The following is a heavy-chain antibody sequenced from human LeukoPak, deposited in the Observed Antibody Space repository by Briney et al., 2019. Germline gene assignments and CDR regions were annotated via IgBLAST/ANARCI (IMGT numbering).Heavy chain of an antibody. D-gene: IGHD3-10*01. V-gene: IGHV3-48*03. CDR3: ARGTHTLWNYYGSGSYLDY. CDR1: GFTFSSYE. J-gene: IGHJ4*02. CDR2: ISSSGSTI. Sequence: PGGSLRLSCAASGFTFSSYEMNWVRQAPGKGLEWVSYISSSGSTIYYADSVKGRFTISRDNAKNSLYLQMNSLRAEDTAVYYCARGTHTLWNYYGSGSYLDYWGQGTLVTVSS.